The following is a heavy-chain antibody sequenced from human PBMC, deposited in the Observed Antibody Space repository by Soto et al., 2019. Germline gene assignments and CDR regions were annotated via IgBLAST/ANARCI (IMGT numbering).Heavy chain of an antibody. Sequence: QVQLVQSGAEVKKPGSSVKVSCKASGGTFSSYAISWVRQAPGQGLEWMGGIIPIFGTANYAQKFQGRVTITADESTSTAYMELSSLRSEDTAVYYCARDNGNYGDRAGGQDTSYYYYGMDVWGQGTTVTVSS. J-gene: IGHJ6*02. CDR1: GGTFSSYA. D-gene: IGHD4-17*01. V-gene: IGHV1-69*01. CDR3: ARDNGNYGDRAGGQDTSYYYYGMDV. CDR2: IIPIFGTA.